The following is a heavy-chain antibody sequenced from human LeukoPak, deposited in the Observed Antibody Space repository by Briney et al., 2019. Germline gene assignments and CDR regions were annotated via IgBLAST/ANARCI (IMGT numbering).Heavy chain of an antibody. CDR1: GYTFTSCG. Sequence: ASVKVSCKASGYTFTSCGISWVRQAPGQGLEWMGWISAYNGNTNYAQKLQGRVTMTTDTSTSTAYMELRSLRSDDTAVYYCARDGGDDILTGYWAYFDYWGQGTLVTVSS. CDR2: ISAYNGNT. CDR3: ARDGGDDILTGYWAYFDY. V-gene: IGHV1-18*04. D-gene: IGHD3-9*01. J-gene: IGHJ4*02.